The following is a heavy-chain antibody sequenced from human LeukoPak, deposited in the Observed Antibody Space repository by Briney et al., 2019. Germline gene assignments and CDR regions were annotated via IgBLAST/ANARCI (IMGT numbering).Heavy chain of an antibody. Sequence: PGGSLRLSCVASGFSFSTYEMNWVRQAPGKGLEWVSNIGDRGGPIRYADSVKGRFTISRDNAKNSLYLQMSSLRAEDTAVYYCARRVPYYGMDVWGQGTTVTVSS. J-gene: IGHJ6*02. CDR2: IGDRGGPI. CDR1: GFSFSTYE. D-gene: IGHD2-21*01. V-gene: IGHV3-48*03. CDR3: ARRVPYYGMDV.